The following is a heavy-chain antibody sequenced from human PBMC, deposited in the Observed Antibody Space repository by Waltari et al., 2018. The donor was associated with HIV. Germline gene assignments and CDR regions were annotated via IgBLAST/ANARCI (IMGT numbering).Heavy chain of an antibody. CDR3: ARFDGGGSGVYH. J-gene: IGHJ5*02. D-gene: IGHD2-15*01. CDR1: GFSFSSYS. CDR2: SDIVNSYL. V-gene: IGHV3-21*01. Sequence: EVQLVESGGGLVKPGGSLRLSCAASGFSFSSYSMSWVRQAPGKGVEWVSSSDIVNSYLNYADSVRGRFTISRDNANNSLFLQLNSLRVEDTAFYYCARFDGGGSGVYHWGQGTLVTVSS.